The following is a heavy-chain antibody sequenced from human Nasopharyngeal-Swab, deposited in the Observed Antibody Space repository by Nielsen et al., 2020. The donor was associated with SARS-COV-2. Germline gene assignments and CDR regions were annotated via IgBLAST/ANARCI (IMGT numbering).Heavy chain of an antibody. CDR1: GGSVSTTTYF. J-gene: IGHJ4*02. CDR2: VYYSGST. Sequence: SETLSLTCPVSGGSVSTTTYFWGWIRQPPGKGLEWIGTVYYSGSTYYNPSLKSRVTMSVDTSKNQFSLKLNSVTATDTAVYYCARGYGSFPYYFDHWGRGTLVTVSS. CDR3: ARGYGSFPYYFDH. V-gene: IGHV4-39*01. D-gene: IGHD1-26*01.